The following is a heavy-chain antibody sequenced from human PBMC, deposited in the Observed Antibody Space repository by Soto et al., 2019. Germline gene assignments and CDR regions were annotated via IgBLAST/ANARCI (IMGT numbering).Heavy chain of an antibody. Sequence: SVKVSCKASGGTFSSYAISWVRQAPGQGLEWMGGIIPIFGTANYAQKFQGRVTITADESTSTAYMELSSLRSEDTAVYYCASSWRGILWFGESEGAFDIWG. CDR3: ASSWRGILWFGESEGAFDI. CDR2: IIPIFGTA. V-gene: IGHV1-69*13. J-gene: IGHJ3*02. CDR1: GGTFSSYA. D-gene: IGHD3-10*01.